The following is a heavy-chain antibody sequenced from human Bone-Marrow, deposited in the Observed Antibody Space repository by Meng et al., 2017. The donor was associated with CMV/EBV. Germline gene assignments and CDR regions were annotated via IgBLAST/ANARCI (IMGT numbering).Heavy chain of an antibody. J-gene: IGHJ4*02. CDR2: IIPIFGTA. Sequence: SVKVSCKASGGTFSSYAISWVRQAPGQGLEWMGGIIPIFGTANYAQKFQGRVTITTDESTSTAYMELSSLRSEDTAVYYCTLTFTYSYYFDYWGQGTRVTVYS. V-gene: IGHV1-69*05. D-gene: IGHD3-16*01. CDR3: TLTFTYSYYFDY. CDR1: GGTFSSYA.